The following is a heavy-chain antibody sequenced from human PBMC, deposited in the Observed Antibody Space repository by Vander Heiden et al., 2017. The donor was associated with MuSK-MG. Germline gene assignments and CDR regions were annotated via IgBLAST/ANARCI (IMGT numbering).Heavy chain of an antibody. CDR3: ARDQGRIYGY. D-gene: IGHD3-10*01. CDR2: ISSSSSYI. CDR1: GFTFSSYS. V-gene: IGHV3-21*01. J-gene: IGHJ4*02. Sequence: EVKMVESGGGLVKPGGSLRLCCAASGFTFSSYSMDWGRQAPGKGLGWVSSISSSSSYIYYADSVKGRFTISRDNAKNSLYLQMNSLRAEDTAVYYCARDQGRIYGYWGQGTLVTVSS.